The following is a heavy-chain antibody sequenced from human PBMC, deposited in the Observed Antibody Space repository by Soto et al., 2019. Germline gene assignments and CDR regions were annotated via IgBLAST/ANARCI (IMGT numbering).Heavy chain of an antibody. CDR2: IYYSGST. Sequence: QVQLQESGPGLVKPSETLSLTCTVSGGSISSYYWSWIRQPPGKGLEWIGYIYYSGSTNYNPSLKSRVNISVDTSKNQFSLKLSYVTAADTAVYYCARVGLDQDWGWYLDLWGRGTLVTVSS. CDR1: GGSISSYY. J-gene: IGHJ2*01. D-gene: IGHD3-3*01. CDR3: ARVGLDQDWGWYLDL. V-gene: IGHV4-59*01.